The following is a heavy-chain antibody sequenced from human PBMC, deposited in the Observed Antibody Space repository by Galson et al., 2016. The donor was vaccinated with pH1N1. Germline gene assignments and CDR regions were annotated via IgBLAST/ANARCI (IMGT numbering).Heavy chain of an antibody. CDR3: ARGFRGGYNYALFDH. Sequence: SVKVSCKASGVTFTIYTIAWVRQAPGQGLEWMGGISPMFDTTTYAQKFQGRVTITADRPTTTLYMNLSSLGFDDTAVYYCARGFRGGYNYALFDHWGLGILVTVSS. V-gene: IGHV1-69*06. CDR1: GVTFTIYT. J-gene: IGHJ4*02. CDR2: ISPMFDTT. D-gene: IGHD5-18*01.